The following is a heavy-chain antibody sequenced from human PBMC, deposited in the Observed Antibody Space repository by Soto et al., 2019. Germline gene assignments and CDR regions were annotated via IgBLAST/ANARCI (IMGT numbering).Heavy chain of an antibody. CDR3: AREAGIAVAGRYYYYYMDV. CDR1: GGSISSYY. CDR2: IYYSGST. V-gene: IGHV4-59*01. D-gene: IGHD6-19*01. J-gene: IGHJ6*03. Sequence: SETLSLTCTVSGGSISSYYWSWIRQPPGKGLEWIGYIYYSGSTNYNPSLKSRVTISVDTSKNQFSLKLSSVTAADTAVYYCAREAGIAVAGRYYYYYMDVWGKGTTVTVSS.